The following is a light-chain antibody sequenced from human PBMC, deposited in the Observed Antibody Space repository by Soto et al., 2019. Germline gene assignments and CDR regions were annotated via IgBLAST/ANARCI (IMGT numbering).Light chain of an antibody. CDR1: SSDVGGYNY. CDR3: SSYTSSSTLVV. J-gene: IGLJ1*01. CDR2: DVS. Sequence: QSALTQPASVSGSPGQSITISCTGTSSDVGGYNYVSWYQQHPGQAPKLMIYDVSNRPSGVSNRFSGSKSGNTASLTISGLQAEDEAAYYCSSYTSSSTLVVFGTGTKVTVL. V-gene: IGLV2-14*01.